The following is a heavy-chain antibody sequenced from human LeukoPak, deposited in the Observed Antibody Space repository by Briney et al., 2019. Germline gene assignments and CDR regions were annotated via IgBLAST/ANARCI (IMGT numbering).Heavy chain of an antibody. CDR3: ARGVTIFGVILYGFDI. CDR1: GFTFSSYA. CDR2: ISYDGSNK. J-gene: IGHJ3*02. Sequence: PGGSLRLSCAASGFTFSSYAMHWVRQAPGKGLEWGADISYDGSNKYYADSVKGRFTISGDNSKNSLYLQMNSRRGEDRAVYYCARGVTIFGVILYGFDIWGQGPMVTASS. V-gene: IGHV3-30-3*01. D-gene: IGHD3-3*01.